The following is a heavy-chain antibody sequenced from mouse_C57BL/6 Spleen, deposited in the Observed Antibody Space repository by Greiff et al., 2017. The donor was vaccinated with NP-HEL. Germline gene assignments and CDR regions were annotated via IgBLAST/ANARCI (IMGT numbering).Heavy chain of an antibody. J-gene: IGHJ2*01. D-gene: IGHD4-1*01. CDR3: ARKDNWAYYFDY. V-gene: IGHV5-17*01. CDR1: GFTFSDYG. CDR2: ISSGSSTI. Sequence: DVKLVESGGGLVKPGGSLKLSCAASGFTFSDYGMHWVRQAPEKGLEWVAYISSGSSTIYYADTVKGRFTISRDNAKNTLFLQMTSLRSEDTAMYYCARKDNWAYYFDYWGQGTTLTVSS.